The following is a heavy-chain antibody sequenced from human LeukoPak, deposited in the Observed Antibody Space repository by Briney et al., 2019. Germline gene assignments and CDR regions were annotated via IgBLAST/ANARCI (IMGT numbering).Heavy chain of an antibody. Sequence: GESLKISCRGSGYSFTSYWIAWVRQMPGKGLEWMGIIYPGDSGTTYSPSFQGQVTISADKSISTAYLQWSSLKASDTAMYYCARPYGRLYAFDIWGQGTMVTVSS. CDR1: GYSFTSYW. D-gene: IGHD4-17*01. CDR3: ARPYGRLYAFDI. V-gene: IGHV5-51*01. J-gene: IGHJ3*02. CDR2: IYPGDSGT.